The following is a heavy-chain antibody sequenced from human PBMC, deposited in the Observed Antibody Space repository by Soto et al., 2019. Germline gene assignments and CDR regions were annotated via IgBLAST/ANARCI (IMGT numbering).Heavy chain of an antibody. CDR2: ISAYNGNT. CDR3: ARGNIGSYHNLRPFGY. D-gene: IGHD1-26*01. Sequence: ASVKVSCKASGYTFTSYGISWVRQAPGQGIEWMGWISAYNGNTNYAQKLQGRVTMTTDTSTSTAYMELRSLRSDDTAVYYCARGNIGSYHNLRPFGYWGQGTLVTVSS. V-gene: IGHV1-18*01. J-gene: IGHJ4*02. CDR1: GYTFTSYG.